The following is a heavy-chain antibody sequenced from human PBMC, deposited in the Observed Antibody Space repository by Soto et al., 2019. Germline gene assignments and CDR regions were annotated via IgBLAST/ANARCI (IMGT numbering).Heavy chain of an antibody. D-gene: IGHD3-16*01. CDR1: GFTFSTSA. V-gene: IGHV3-23*01. CDR3: AKHKGSRYAIDF. Sequence: EVHLLESGGDLVQPGGSLRLSCAGSGFTFSTSAMTWVRQAPGSGLEWVSHVSLDYSTYYADFVKSRFTVSRDNSKNTLHLQISSLRAEDTAVYYCAKHKGSRYAIDFWGQGTMVTVSP. J-gene: IGHJ4*02. CDR2: VSLDYST.